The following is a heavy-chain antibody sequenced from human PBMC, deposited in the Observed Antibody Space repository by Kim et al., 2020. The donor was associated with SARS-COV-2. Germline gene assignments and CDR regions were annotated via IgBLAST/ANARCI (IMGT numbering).Heavy chain of an antibody. CDR1: GFTFSSYS. D-gene: IGHD6-13*01. CDR2: ISANSSYI. J-gene: IGHJ1*01. V-gene: IGHV3-21*01. CDR3: ARAPDLTATGNNF. Sequence: GGSLRLSCAASGFTFSSYSMNWVRQAPGKGLEWVSSISANSSYIHYADSVKGRFTISRDTAKNSLYLQMNSLRAEDTAVYYCARAPDLTATGNNFWCQGT.